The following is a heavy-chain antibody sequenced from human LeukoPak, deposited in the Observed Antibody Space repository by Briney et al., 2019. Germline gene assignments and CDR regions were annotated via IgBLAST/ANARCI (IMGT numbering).Heavy chain of an antibody. D-gene: IGHD3-9*01. V-gene: IGHV5-51*01. CDR3: ARVDFSHQNFDY. Sequence: GESLKISCKGSGYSFTSYWIGWVRQMHGKGLEWMGIIYPGDSDTRYSPSFQGQVPISAHKSISTAYLQWSSLKASDTAMYYCARVDFSHQNFDYWGQGTLVTVSS. J-gene: IGHJ4*02. CDR2: IYPGDSDT. CDR1: GYSFTSYW.